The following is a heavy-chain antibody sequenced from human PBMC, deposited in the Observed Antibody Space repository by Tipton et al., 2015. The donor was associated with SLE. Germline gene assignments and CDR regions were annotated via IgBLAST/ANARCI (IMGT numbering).Heavy chain of an antibody. D-gene: IGHD2-15*01. CDR1: GGSISSGFYY. CDR2: ISSTGIT. CDR3: ARELGRPIVFDI. Sequence: TLSLTCSVSGGSISSGFYYWTWVRQPAGKGLEWIGRISSTGITHYNPSLKSRVTISVDTSKNQFSLKLTSVTAADTAMYYCARELGRPIVFDIWGQGSLITVSS. J-gene: IGHJ3*02. V-gene: IGHV4-61*02.